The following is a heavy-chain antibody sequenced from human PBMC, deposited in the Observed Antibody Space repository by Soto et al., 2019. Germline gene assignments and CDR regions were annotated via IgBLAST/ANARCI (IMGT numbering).Heavy chain of an antibody. J-gene: IGHJ5*02. CDR3: ARHRIENYYGSGQGENWFDP. D-gene: IGHD3-10*01. CDR1: GGSISSSSYY. CDR2: IYYSGST. V-gene: IGHV4-39*01. Sequence: SETLSLTCTVSGGSISSSSYYWGWIRQPPGKGLEWIGSIYYSGSTYYNPSLKSRVTISVDTSKNQFSLKLSSVTAADTAVYYCARHRIENYYGSGQGENWFDPWGQGTRVTVS.